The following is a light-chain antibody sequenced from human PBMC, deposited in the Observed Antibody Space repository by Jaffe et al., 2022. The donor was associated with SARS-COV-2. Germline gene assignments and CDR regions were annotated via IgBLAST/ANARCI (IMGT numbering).Light chain of an antibody. CDR1: QSVGSY. CDR3: QQRSNWPPWT. Sequence: EIVLTQSPATLSLSPGQRATLSCRASQSVGSYLAWYQQKPGQAPRLLIYDASNRATGIPVRFSGSGSGTDFTLTISSLEPEDFAVYYCQQRSNWPPWTFGQGTKVEI. J-gene: IGKJ1*01. CDR2: DAS. V-gene: IGKV3-11*01.